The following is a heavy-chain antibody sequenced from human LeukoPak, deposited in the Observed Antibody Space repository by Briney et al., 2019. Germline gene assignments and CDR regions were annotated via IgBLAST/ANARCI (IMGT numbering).Heavy chain of an antibody. Sequence: GGSLRLSCAASGFSFSDYYMSWIRQAPGKGLEWVSYISSSAGNRHYADSVKGRFTISRDNAKNSLYLQMNGLRAEDTAVYYCARDPSDSYGDCWGQGTLATVSS. J-gene: IGHJ4*02. D-gene: IGHD5-18*01. CDR2: ISSSAGNR. CDR3: ARDPSDSYGDC. CDR1: GFSFSDYY. V-gene: IGHV3-11*01.